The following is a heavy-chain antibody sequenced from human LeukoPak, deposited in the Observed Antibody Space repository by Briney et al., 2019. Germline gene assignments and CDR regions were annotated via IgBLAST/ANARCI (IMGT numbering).Heavy chain of an antibody. J-gene: IGHJ4*02. CDR2: IKEDGSEK. Sequence: GGSLRLSCAASGFTFSRFWMSWVRQAPGKGLEYVANIKEDGSEKYYVDSVKGRFTISRDNAKNSLYLQMSSLRVEDTAVYYCARDISPEKGQQLANWGQGTQDTVSS. CDR3: ARDISPEKGQQLAN. V-gene: IGHV3-7*04. D-gene: IGHD6-13*01. CDR1: GFTFSRFW.